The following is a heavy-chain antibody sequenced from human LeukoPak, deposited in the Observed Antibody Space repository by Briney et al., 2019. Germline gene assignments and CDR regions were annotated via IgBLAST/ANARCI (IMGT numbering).Heavy chain of an antibody. Sequence: ASVKVSCKASGYSFTSHYMHWVRQAPGQGLEWMGLINPSGSSTLYAQKFQGRVTMTRDMSTTTDYMELSSLRSEDTAVYYCASQGGATNYYYYMDVWGKGTTVTVSS. CDR3: ASQGGATNYYYYMDV. V-gene: IGHV1-46*01. D-gene: IGHD1-26*01. CDR2: INPSGSST. CDR1: GYSFTSHY. J-gene: IGHJ6*03.